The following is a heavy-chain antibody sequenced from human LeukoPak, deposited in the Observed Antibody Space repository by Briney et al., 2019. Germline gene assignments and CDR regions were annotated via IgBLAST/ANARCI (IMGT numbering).Heavy chain of an antibody. J-gene: IGHJ5*02. V-gene: IGHV4-34*01. Sequence: PSETLSLTCTVSGEYIRKYYWSWIRQPPGKGLEWIGEINHSGSTNYNPSLKSRVTISVDTSKNQFSLKLSSVTAADTAVYYCASDNYDFWSGYSTENWFDPWGQGTLVTVSS. CDR3: ASDNYDFWSGYSTENWFDP. D-gene: IGHD3-3*01. CDR1: GEYIRKYY. CDR2: INHSGST.